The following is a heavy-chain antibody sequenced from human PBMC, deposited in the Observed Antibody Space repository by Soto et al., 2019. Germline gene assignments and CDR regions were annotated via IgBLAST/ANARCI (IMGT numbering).Heavy chain of an antibody. V-gene: IGHV3-48*02. CDR1: GFRFSIYS. Sequence: EVQLVESGGGLVQPGGSLRLSCAASGFRFSIYSMNWVRQAPGEGLEWSAYITSDTKTIKYADSVKGRFTISRDNDKHLVYLQMNSLRDEDTAVYYCARSVEGHFDYWGQGTVVTVST. CDR3: ARSVEGHFDY. CDR2: ITSDTKTI. D-gene: IGHD6-19*01. J-gene: IGHJ4*02.